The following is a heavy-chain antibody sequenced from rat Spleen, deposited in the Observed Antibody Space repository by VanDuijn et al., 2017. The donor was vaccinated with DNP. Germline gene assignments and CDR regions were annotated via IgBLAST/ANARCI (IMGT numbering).Heavy chain of an antibody. CDR3: ARRDYPVPAY. J-gene: IGHJ3*01. Sequence: EVQLVESGGGLVQPGRSLKLSCAASGLTFNYYAMAWVRQAPTKGLEWVASITNSGSETKYRDSVQGRFTISRDNAKSSLYLQMNSLKSEDTATYYCARRDYPVPAYWGQGTLVTVSS. V-gene: IGHV5S23*01. CDR2: ITNSGSET. D-gene: IGHD1-4*01. CDR1: GLTFNYYA.